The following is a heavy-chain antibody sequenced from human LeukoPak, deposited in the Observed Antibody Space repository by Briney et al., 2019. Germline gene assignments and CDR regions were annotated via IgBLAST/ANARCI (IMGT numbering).Heavy chain of an antibody. D-gene: IGHD3-22*01. J-gene: IGHJ4*02. Sequence: GGSLRLSCAASGFTFDDYAMHWVRQAPGKGLEWISLISGDGGSTYYADSVKGRFTISRDNSKNSLYLQMNSLRTEDTALYYCASSSGYYSDFDYWGQGTLVTVSS. CDR1: GFTFDDYA. V-gene: IGHV3-43*02. CDR3: ASSSGYYSDFDY. CDR2: ISGDGGST.